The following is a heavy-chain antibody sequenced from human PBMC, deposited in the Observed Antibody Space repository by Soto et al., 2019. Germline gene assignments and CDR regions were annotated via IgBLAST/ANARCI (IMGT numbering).Heavy chain of an antibody. V-gene: IGHV1-18*01. CDR3: ARGALTRRAHLSFKELPDYFDY. J-gene: IGHJ4*02. CDR2: ISAYNGNT. CDR1: GYTFTSYG. Sequence: GASVKVSCKASGYTFTSYGISWVRQAPGQGLEWMGWISAYNGNTNYAQKLQGRVTMTTDTSTSTAYMELRSLRSDDTAVYYCARGALTRRAHLSFKELPDYFDYWGQGTLVTVSS. D-gene: IGHD1-26*01.